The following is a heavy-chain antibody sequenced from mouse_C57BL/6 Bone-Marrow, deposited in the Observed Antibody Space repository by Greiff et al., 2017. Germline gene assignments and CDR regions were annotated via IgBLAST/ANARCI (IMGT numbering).Heavy chain of an antibody. CDR3: ARRLCYWYFDV. V-gene: IGHV14-2*01. CDR2: IDPEDGET. CDR1: GFNIKDYY. D-gene: IGHD3-2*02. J-gene: IGHJ1*03. Sequence: VQLQQSGAELVKPGASVELSCTASGFNIKDYYMPWVKQRTEQSLEWIGRIDPEDGETKYAPNFQGKATKTADTPSNTAYRQLCSLTSEDTAVYYCARRLCYWYFDVWGTGTTVTVAS.